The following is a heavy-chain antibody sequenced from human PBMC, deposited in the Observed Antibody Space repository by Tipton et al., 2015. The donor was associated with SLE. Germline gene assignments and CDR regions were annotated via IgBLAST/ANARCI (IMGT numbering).Heavy chain of an antibody. D-gene: IGHD3-10*01. CDR3: ARGLRITMVRGVPFDY. CDR2: IYHSGST. J-gene: IGHJ4*02. V-gene: IGHV4-38-2*01. Sequence: TLSLTCAVSGYSISSGYYWGWIRQPPGKGLEWIGSIYHSGSTYYNSSLESRVTISVDTSKNHFSLKLSSVTAADTAVYYCARGLRITMVRGVPFDYWGQGTLVTVSS. CDR1: GYSISSGYY.